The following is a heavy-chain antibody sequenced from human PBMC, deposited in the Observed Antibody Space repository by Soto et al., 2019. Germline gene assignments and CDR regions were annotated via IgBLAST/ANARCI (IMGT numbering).Heavy chain of an antibody. Sequence: SVKVSCKASGYTFTSNWIHWVRRAPGQGLEWMGVINPSGTITNYAPKFQGRVTVTSDPSTSTVYMDLSSLTSEDTAVYYCGRDHSISSSGDWWLDPWG. J-gene: IGHJ5*02. V-gene: IGHV1-46*01. CDR1: GYTFTSNW. CDR2: INPSGTIT. CDR3: GRDHSISSSGDWWLDP. D-gene: IGHD2-21*01.